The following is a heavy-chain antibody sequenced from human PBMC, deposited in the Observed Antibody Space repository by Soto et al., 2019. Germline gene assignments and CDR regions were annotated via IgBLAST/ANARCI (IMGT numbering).Heavy chain of an antibody. CDR3: AFGNLSYYFDF. CDR1: GFTFSSYS. V-gene: IGHV3-33*08. CDR2: IWYDGSDK. Sequence: GGSLRLSCAASGFTFSSYSMNWVRQAPGKGLEWVAIIWYDGSDKYYADSVKGRFTISRDNSKNTLYLQMNSLRAEDTAVYHCAFGNLSYYFDFWGQGTPVTVSS. D-gene: IGHD3-16*01. J-gene: IGHJ4*02.